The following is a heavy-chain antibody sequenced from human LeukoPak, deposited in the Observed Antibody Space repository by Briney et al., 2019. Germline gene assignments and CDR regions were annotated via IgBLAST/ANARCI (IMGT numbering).Heavy chain of an antibody. J-gene: IGHJ4*02. CDR3: TTAYYYGSGSRGFDY. CDR2: IKSKTDGGTT. D-gene: IGHD3-10*01. V-gene: IGHV3-15*01. Sequence: GGSLRLSCAASGFTFSNAWMSWVRQAPGKGLEWVGRIKSKTDGGTTDYAAPVKGRFTISRDDSKNTLYLQMNSLETEDTAVYYCTTAYYYGSGSRGFDYWGQGTLVTVSS. CDR1: GFTFSNAW.